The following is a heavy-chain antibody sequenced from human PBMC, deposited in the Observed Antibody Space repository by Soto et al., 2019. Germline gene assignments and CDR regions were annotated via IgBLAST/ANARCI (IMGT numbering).Heavy chain of an antibody. Sequence: QVQLQQWGAGLLKPSETLSLPGAVLGGSSRGSYWSGFRQPQGKGRGWIGEINHSGSTNYNPSLKSRVTISVDTSKNQFSLKLSSVTAADTAVYYCARGWIQLWLRDAYFDYWGQGTLVTVSS. CDR2: INHSGST. CDR1: GGSSRGSY. V-gene: IGHV4-34*01. J-gene: IGHJ4*02. CDR3: ARGWIQLWLRDAYFDY. D-gene: IGHD5-18*01.